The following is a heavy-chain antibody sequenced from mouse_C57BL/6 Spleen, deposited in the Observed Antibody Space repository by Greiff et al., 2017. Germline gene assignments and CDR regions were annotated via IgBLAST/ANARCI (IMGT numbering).Heavy chain of an antibody. CDR1: GYSITSGYD. V-gene: IGHV3-1*01. Sequence: EVQLQQSGPGMVKPSQSLSLSCTVTGYSITSGYDWHWIRHFPGNKLEWMGYISYSGSTNYNPSLKSRISITHDTSKNHFFLKLNSVTTEDTATYYCARAGYCGNYFDYWGQGTTLTVSS. D-gene: IGHD2-1*01. J-gene: IGHJ2*01. CDR3: ARAGYCGNYFDY. CDR2: ISYSGST.